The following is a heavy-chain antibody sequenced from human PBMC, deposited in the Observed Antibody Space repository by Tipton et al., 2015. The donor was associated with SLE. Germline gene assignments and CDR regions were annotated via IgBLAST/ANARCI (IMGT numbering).Heavy chain of an antibody. J-gene: IGHJ5*02. CDR3: ARGLAASGP. D-gene: IGHD6-6*01. Sequence: SLRLSCVASGFTFSNAWINWVRQAPGKGLEWVANIKDDGAEKHYLDSVKGRFTIYRDNPKNSLHLQMSSLRPEDTAVYYCARGLAASGPWGQGTLVTVSS. V-gene: IGHV3-7*04. CDR1: GFTFSNAW. CDR2: IKDDGAEK.